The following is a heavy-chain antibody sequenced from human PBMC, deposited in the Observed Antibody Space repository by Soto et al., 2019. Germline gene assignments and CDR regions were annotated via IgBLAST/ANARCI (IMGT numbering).Heavy chain of an antibody. Sequence: SETLSLTCAVYGGSFSGYYWSWIRQPPGKGLEWIGEINHSGSTNYNPSLKSRVTISVDTSKNQFSLKLSSVTAADTAVYYCARVKGYSSGWYGAYGMDVWGQGTTVTVSS. CDR3: ARVKGYSSGWYGAYGMDV. D-gene: IGHD6-19*01. J-gene: IGHJ6*02. CDR1: GGSFSGYY. CDR2: INHSGST. V-gene: IGHV4-34*01.